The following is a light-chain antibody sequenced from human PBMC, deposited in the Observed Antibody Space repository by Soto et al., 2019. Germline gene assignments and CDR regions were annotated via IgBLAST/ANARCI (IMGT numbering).Light chain of an antibody. J-gene: IGKJ4*01. CDR2: DAY. Sequence: EVVLTQSPGTLSLSPGERATLSCRASQSVRGYLAWYQQKLGQAPRLLISDAYNRAAGVPARFSGSGSGADFTLTISSLEPEDFAVYYCQQRSAWPLTFGGGTKADI. V-gene: IGKV3-11*01. CDR3: QQRSAWPLT. CDR1: QSVRGY.